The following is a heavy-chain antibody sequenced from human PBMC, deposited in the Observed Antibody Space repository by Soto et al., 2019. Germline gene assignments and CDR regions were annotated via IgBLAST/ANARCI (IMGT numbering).Heavy chain of an antibody. J-gene: IGHJ3*02. D-gene: IGHD1-1*01. Sequence: ASVKVSCKASGYTFTGNYMHWVRQAPGQGLEWMALINPTTGGSNYAQKFQGRVTMTWDTSISTAYMELSRLRSDDTAVYYCARDSGRAYGPSAFDIWGQGTMVTVSS. CDR1: GYTFTGNY. CDR2: INPTTGGS. V-gene: IGHV1-2*02. CDR3: ARDSGRAYGPSAFDI.